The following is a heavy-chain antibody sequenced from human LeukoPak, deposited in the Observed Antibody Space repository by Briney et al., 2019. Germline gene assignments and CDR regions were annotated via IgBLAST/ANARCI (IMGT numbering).Heavy chain of an antibody. D-gene: IGHD4-17*01. CDR2: IRSKAYGGTT. CDR3: TRDYGDYVRRSLGVRVRFDP. CDR1: GFTFGDYA. J-gene: IGHJ5*02. Sequence: GGSLRLSCTASGFTFGDYAMSWFRQAPGKGLEWVGFIRSKAYGGTTEYAASVKGRFTISRDDSKSIAYLQMNSLKTEDTAVYYCTRDYGDYVRRSLGVRVRFDPWGQGTLVTVSS. V-gene: IGHV3-49*03.